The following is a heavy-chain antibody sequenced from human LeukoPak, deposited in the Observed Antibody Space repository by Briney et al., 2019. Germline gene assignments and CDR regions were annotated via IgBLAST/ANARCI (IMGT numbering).Heavy chain of an antibody. V-gene: IGHV3-48*03. Sequence: GGSLRLSCAASGFTFSSYKMIWVRLAPGKGLEWVSYITTSGTTTYYADSLQGRFTISRDNAKNSLYLQMNSLRAEDTAVYYCARVLFHSLAVFDYWGQGTLVTVSS. J-gene: IGHJ4*02. D-gene: IGHD2/OR15-2a*01. CDR3: ARVLFHSLAVFDY. CDR1: GFTFSSYK. CDR2: ITTSGTTT.